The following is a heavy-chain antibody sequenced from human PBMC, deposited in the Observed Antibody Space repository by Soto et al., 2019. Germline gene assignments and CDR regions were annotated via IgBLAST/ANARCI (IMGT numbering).Heavy chain of an antibody. V-gene: IGHV1-18*01. CDR3: ASDIYGDPGY. D-gene: IGHD4-17*01. CDR2: ISAYNGHT. Sequence: QVQLVQSGAEVKKPGASVKVSCKASGYTFSSYGISWVRQAPGQGREWMGWISAYNGHTNYAQKHQGRVTMTTDTSTSTADMELRSLRSDDTAAYYCASDIYGDPGYWGQGTLVTVSS. J-gene: IGHJ4*02. CDR1: GYTFSSYG.